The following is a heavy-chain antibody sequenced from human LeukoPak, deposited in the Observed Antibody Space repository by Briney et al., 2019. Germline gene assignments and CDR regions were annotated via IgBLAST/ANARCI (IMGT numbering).Heavy chain of an antibody. Sequence: SETLSLTCAVCGGSFSGYYWSWIRQPPGKGLEWIGEINHSGSTNYNPSLKSRVTISVDTSKNQFSLKLSSVTAADTAVYYCARGYCSSTSCPYYFDYWGQGTLVTVSS. CDR2: INHSGST. J-gene: IGHJ4*02. CDR1: GGSFSGYY. V-gene: IGHV4-34*01. D-gene: IGHD2-2*01. CDR3: ARGYCSSTSCPYYFDY.